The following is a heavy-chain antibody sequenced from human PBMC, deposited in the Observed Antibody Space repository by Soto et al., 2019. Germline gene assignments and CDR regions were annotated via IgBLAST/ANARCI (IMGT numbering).Heavy chain of an antibody. CDR2: INHSGST. V-gene: IGHV4-34*01. J-gene: IGHJ5*02. CDR1: GGSFSGYY. D-gene: IGHD2-21*01. CDR3: VRGRGFLQRFDP. Sequence: QVQLQQWGAGLLKPSETLSLTCAVYGGSFSGYYWSWIRQPPGKGLEWIGEINHSGSTNYNPSLKSRVTISVDTSKNQFSLKLSSVTAADTAVYYCVRGRGFLQRFDPWGQGTLVTVSS.